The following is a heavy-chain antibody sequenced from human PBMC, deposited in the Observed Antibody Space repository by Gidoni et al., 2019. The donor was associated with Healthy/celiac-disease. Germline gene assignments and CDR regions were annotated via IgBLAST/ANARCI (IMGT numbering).Heavy chain of an antibody. D-gene: IGHD2-15*01. J-gene: IGHJ4*02. V-gene: IGHV3-30*18. CDR1: GFTFSSYG. CDR2: ISYAGSNK. Sequence: QVQLVESGGGVVQPGRSLRLSCAASGFTFSSYGMHWVRYAAGNGLGWGAVISYAGSNKYYADSVKCRFTISRDNSKNTLYLQMNSLRAEDTAVYYCAKDLKPVVVVPLPGLDYWGQGTLVTVSS. CDR3: AKDLKPVVVVPLPGLDY.